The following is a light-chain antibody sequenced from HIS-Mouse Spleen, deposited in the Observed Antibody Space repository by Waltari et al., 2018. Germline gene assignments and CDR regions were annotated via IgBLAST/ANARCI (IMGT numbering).Light chain of an antibody. Sequence: QSALTQPASVSGSPGQSITISCTGTSSDVGGYNYVSWYQQHPGKAPKLMIYDVSNRPSWVSNRVSGSKSGKTAALTISGLQAEDEADYYCSSYTSSSTLVVFGGGTKLTVL. V-gene: IGLV2-14*03. CDR2: DVS. CDR1: SSDVGGYNY. CDR3: SSYTSSSTLVV. J-gene: IGLJ2*01.